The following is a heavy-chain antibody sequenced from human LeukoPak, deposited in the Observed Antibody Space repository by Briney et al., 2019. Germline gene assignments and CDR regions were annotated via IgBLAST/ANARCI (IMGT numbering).Heavy chain of an antibody. CDR2: ISSSSSTI. V-gene: IGHV3-48*01. Sequence: GGSLRLSCAASGFTFSSYSMNWVRQAPGKGLEWVSYISSSSSTIYYADSVKGRFTISRDNAKNSLYLQMNSLRGEDTAVYYCARAPPRYCSGGSCYYSYYFDYWGQGTLVTVSS. J-gene: IGHJ4*02. CDR1: GFTFSSYS. CDR3: ARAPPRYCSGGSCYYSYYFDY. D-gene: IGHD2-15*01.